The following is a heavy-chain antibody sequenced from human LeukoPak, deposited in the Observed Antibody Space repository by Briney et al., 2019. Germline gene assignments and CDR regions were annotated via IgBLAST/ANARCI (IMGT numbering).Heavy chain of an antibody. CDR1: GGSFSGYF. CDR2: INHSGST. J-gene: IGHJ4*02. Sequence: ETSETLSLTCAVYGGSFSGYFWNWIRQPPGKGLEWIGEINHSGSTNYNPPLKSRVTISVDTSKNQFSLKLSSVTAADTAVYYCARGLGDDYGGNRFDYWGQGTLVTVSS. V-gene: IGHV4-34*01. D-gene: IGHD4-23*01. CDR3: ARGLGDDYGGNRFDY.